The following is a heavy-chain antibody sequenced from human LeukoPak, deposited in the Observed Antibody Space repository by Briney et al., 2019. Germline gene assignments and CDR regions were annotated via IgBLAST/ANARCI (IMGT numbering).Heavy chain of an antibody. D-gene: IGHD3-10*01. V-gene: IGHV4-59*08. Sequence: PSETLSLTCTVSGGSISGYYWSWIGRPPGKGLEWIGYIHYSGSTHYNPSLKSRVTISVDTSKNQFSLRLSSVTAADTAVYYCARSYGSGSYFDYWGQGTLVTVSS. CDR1: GGSISGYY. CDR3: ARSYGSGSYFDY. J-gene: IGHJ4*02. CDR2: IHYSGST.